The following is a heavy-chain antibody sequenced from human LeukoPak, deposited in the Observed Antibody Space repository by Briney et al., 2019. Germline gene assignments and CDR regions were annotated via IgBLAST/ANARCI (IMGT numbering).Heavy chain of an antibody. J-gene: IGHJ4*02. CDR1: GLTISSNY. Sequence: TGGSLRLSCAASGLTISSNYMNWVRQAPGKGLEWVASISTSNSYIYYADSMTGRLTISRDNAKNSLYLQMNSLRAEDTAIYYCARRATTERGHSYGLDYWGQGTLVTVSS. D-gene: IGHD5-18*01. CDR2: ISTSNSYI. V-gene: IGHV3-21*01. CDR3: ARRATTERGHSYGLDY.